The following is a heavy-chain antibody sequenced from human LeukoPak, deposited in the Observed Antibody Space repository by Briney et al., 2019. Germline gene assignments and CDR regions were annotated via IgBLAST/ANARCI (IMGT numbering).Heavy chain of an antibody. V-gene: IGHV4-30-4*01. CDR1: GGSISSGDYY. Sequence: PSKTLSLTCTVSGGSISSGDYYWSWIRQPPGKGLEWIGYIYHSGSTYYNPSLKSRVTISVDTSKNQFSLKLSSVTAADTAVYYCARAVDYGDYFDYWGQGTLVTVSS. J-gene: IGHJ4*02. CDR3: ARAVDYGDYFDY. CDR2: IYHSGST. D-gene: IGHD4-17*01.